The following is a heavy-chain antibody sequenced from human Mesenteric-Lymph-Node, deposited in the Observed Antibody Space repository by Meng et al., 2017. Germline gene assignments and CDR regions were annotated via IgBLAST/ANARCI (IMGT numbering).Heavy chain of an antibody. Sequence: GESLKISCAASGFTFSNYEMNWVRQAPGKGLEWASYISSSGSSIYYTDSVKGRFTISRDNAKNSLYLQMNSLRAEDTAVYYCATFGFSSRWEECWGQGTLVTVSS. CDR1: GFTFSNYE. J-gene: IGHJ4*02. CDR2: ISSSGSSI. CDR3: ATFGFSSRWEEC. D-gene: IGHD6-13*01. V-gene: IGHV3-48*03.